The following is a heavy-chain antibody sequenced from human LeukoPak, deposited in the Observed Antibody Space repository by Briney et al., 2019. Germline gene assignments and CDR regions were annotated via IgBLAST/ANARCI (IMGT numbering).Heavy chain of an antibody. CDR3: ARTTVLTPMVVFDY. D-gene: IGHD4-23*01. J-gene: IGHJ4*02. Sequence: PSETLSLTCIVSGDSITRGIFYWGWIRQQPGKGLEWIGNVYYSGTTYYNPSLKSRVTISVDTSKNQFSLKLSSVTAADTAMYYCARTTVLTPMVVFDYWSQGTLVTVSS. CDR2: VYYSGTT. CDR1: GDSITRGIFY. V-gene: IGHV4-39*07.